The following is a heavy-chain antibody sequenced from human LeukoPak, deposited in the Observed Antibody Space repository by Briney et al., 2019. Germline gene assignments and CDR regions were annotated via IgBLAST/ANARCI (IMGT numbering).Heavy chain of an antibody. J-gene: IGHJ4*02. CDR3: ARDTDSWDSYYFDH. CDR2: ISYDGSNK. Sequence: GGSLRLSCAASGFTFGSYAMHWVRQAPGKGLEWVAVISYDGSNKYYADSVKGRFTISRDNSKNTLYLQMNSLRAEDTAVYYCARDTDSWDSYYFDHWGQGTLVTVSS. CDR1: GFTFGSYA. D-gene: IGHD6-13*01. V-gene: IGHV3-30*04.